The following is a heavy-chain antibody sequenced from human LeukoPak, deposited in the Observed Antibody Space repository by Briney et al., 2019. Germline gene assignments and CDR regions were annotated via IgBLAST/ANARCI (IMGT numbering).Heavy chain of an antibody. D-gene: IGHD3-10*01. CDR3: ARVVYSGSWGYFDY. J-gene: IGHJ4*02. CDR2: IYYSGST. Sequence: SETLSLTWTVSGXSMSTYYGSWIRQSPGKGLEWIGYIYYSGSTSYNPSLKSRLTISIDTSKTQFYLKLSSVTAADTAVYYCARVVYSGSWGYFDYWGQGILVTVSS. V-gene: IGHV4-59*01. CDR1: GXSMSTYY.